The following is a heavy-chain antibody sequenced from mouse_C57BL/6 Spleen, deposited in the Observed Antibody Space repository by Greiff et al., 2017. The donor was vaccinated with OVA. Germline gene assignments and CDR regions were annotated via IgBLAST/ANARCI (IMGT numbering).Heavy chain of an antibody. D-gene: IGHD1-1*01. CDR1: GYTFTSYW. CDR3: ARDYGSSYWYFDV. CDR2: IDPNSGGT. J-gene: IGHJ1*03. V-gene: IGHV1-72*01. Sequence: QVQLQQPGAELVKPGASVKLSCKASGYTFTSYWMHWVKQRPGRGLEWIGRIDPNSGGTKYNEKFRSKTTLTLAKPSSTDYMRLSSLTSEDSAVYYCARDYGSSYWYFDVWGTGTTVTVSS.